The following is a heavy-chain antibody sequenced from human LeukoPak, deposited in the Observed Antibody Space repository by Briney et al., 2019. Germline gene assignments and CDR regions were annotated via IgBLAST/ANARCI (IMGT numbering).Heavy chain of an antibody. D-gene: IGHD5-12*01. CDR1: GGSISSYY. CDR2: IYYSGST. J-gene: IGHJ4*02. CDR3: ARVGYSGYGFTLDY. Sequence: PPETLSLTCTVSGGSISSYYWSWIRQPPGKRLEWIGYIYYSGSTNYNPSLKSRVTMSVDTSKNQFSLELSSVTAADTAVYYCARVGYSGYGFTLDYWGQGTLVTVSS. V-gene: IGHV4-59*01.